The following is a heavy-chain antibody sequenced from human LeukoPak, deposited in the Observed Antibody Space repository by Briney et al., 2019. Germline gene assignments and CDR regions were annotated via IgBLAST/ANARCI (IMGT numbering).Heavy chain of an antibody. V-gene: IGHV4-4*07. J-gene: IGHJ5*02. D-gene: IGHD1-26*01. CDR2: IYTSGST. Sequence: SETLSLTCTVSDSSISGYYWSWIRQPAGKGLEWIGRIYTSGSTNYNPSLKSRVTMSVDTSKNQFSLKLSSVTAADTAVYYCARVGEHNWFDPWGQGTLVTVSS. CDR1: DSSISGYY. CDR3: ARVGEHNWFDP.